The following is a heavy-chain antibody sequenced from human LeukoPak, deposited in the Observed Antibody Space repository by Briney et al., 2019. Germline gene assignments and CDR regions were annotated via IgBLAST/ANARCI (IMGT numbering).Heavy chain of an antibody. CDR1: GFTFSSYG. CDR2: ISGSGGST. Sequence: GGTLRLSCAASGFTFSSYGMSWVRQAPGKGLEWVSGISGSGGSTYYADSVKGRFTISRDNAKNSLYLQMNSLRAEDTAVYYCAREPYSGSYSGDFDYWGQGTLVTVSS. J-gene: IGHJ4*02. CDR3: AREPYSGSYSGDFDY. D-gene: IGHD1-26*01. V-gene: IGHV3-23*01.